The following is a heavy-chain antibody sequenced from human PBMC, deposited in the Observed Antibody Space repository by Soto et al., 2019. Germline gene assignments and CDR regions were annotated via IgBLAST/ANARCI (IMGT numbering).Heavy chain of an antibody. CDR3: STDPPRYCSDSICRHSAYYYYYGLDV. Sequence: EVQLVESGGGLEKPGGSLRLSCAASGFSFSNAWMSWVRQAPGKGLEWVGRIKTKADGGTTDYAAPVKGRFTISRDDFTKTLYLQMNSLKTEDTAVYYCSTDPPRYCSDSICRHSAYYYYYGLDVWGQGTTVTVSS. V-gene: IGHV3-15*01. D-gene: IGHD2-15*01. CDR2: IKTKADGGTT. CDR1: GFSFSNAW. J-gene: IGHJ6*02.